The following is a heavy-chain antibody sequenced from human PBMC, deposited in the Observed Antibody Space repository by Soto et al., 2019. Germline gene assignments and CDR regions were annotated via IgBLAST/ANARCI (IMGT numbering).Heavy chain of an antibody. CDR1: GYMFTNYW. Sequence: PGESLKISCQGSGYMFTNYWINWVRQVSGGGLEWLGRIDPSDSYTKYNPSFQGHVTISADKSTSTAYLQWSSLRASDTAMHYCARHSGVAEDGTDWGQGTLVTVSS. J-gene: IGHJ1*01. CDR3: ARHSGVAEDGTD. CDR2: IDPSDSYT. D-gene: IGHD6-13*01. V-gene: IGHV5-10-1*01.